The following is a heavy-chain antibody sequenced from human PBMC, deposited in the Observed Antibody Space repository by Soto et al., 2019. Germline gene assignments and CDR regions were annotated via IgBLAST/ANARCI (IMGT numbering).Heavy chain of an antibody. CDR1: GGSISSDDYY. J-gene: IGHJ6*02. Sequence: QVQLQESGPGLVKPSQTLSLTCTVSGGSISSDDYYWSWIRQPLGKGLEWIGYISYSGSTYYNPSLKSRVTISVDSSKTQFSLRLSSVTAADTAVYYCAREVNNYYGMDVWGQGTTVTVSS. CDR3: AREVNNYYGMDV. CDR2: ISYSGST. V-gene: IGHV4-30-4*01. D-gene: IGHD4-4*01.